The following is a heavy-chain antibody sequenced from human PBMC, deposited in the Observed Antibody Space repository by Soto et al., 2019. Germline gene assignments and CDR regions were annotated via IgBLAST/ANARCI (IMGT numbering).Heavy chain of an antibody. J-gene: IGHJ4*02. CDR1: GFTFDDYA. CDR2: ISWNSGSI. Sequence: DVQLVESGGGLVQPGRSLRLSCAASGFTFDDYAMHWVRQAPGKGLEWVSGISWNSGSIGYADSVKGRFTISRDNAKNSLYLQMNSLRAEDTALYYCAKAVEDSSGWGPNFDYWGQGTLVTVSS. CDR3: AKAVEDSSGWGPNFDY. D-gene: IGHD6-19*01. V-gene: IGHV3-9*01.